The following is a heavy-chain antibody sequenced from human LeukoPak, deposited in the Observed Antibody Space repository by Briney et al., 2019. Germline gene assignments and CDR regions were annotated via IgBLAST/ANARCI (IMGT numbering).Heavy chain of an antibody. CDR3: ARDLGAKTGWWFDP. J-gene: IGHJ5*02. CDR1: GYTFTGYY. V-gene: IGHV1-2*02. Sequence: ASVKVSCKASGYTFTGYYMHWVRQAPGQGLEWMGWINPNSGGTNYAQKFQGRVTMTRDTSISTAYMELSRLRSDDTAVYYCARDLGAKTGWWFDPWGQGTLVTVSS. CDR2: INPNSGGT. D-gene: IGHD1-26*01.